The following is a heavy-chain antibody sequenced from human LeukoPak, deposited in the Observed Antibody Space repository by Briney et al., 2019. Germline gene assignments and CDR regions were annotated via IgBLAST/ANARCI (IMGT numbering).Heavy chain of an antibody. J-gene: IGHJ6*02. V-gene: IGHV3-33*01. CDR1: GFTFSSYG. Sequence: GGSLRLSCAASGFTFSSYGTHWVRQAPGKGLEWVTVIWYDGSNKYYADSVKGRFTVSRDNSKNTLYLQMNSLRAEDTAVYYCATDRPTMDVWGQGTTVTVSS. CDR2: IWYDGSNK. CDR3: ATDRPTMDV.